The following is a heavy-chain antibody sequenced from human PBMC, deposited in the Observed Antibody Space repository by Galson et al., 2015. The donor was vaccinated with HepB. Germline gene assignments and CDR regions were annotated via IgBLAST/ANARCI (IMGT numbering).Heavy chain of an antibody. CDR2: TYYRSKWYN. D-gene: IGHD6-13*01. Sequence: CAISGDSVSSNSAAWNWIRQSPSRGLEWLGRTYYRSKWYNDYAVSVKSRITINPDTSKNQFSLQLNSVTPEDTAVYYCARDAPTYIAAAGPPFDYWGQGTLVTVSS. CDR3: ARDAPTYIAAAGPPFDY. CDR1: GDSVSSNSAA. V-gene: IGHV6-1*01. J-gene: IGHJ4*02.